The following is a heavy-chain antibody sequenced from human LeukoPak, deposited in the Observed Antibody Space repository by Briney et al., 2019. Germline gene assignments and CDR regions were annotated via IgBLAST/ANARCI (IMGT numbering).Heavy chain of an antibody. CDR3: AKDRAGYSSGGDY. Sequence: GGSLRLPCAASGFTFDDYAMHWVRQAPGKGLEWVSGISWNSGSIGYADSVKGRFTISRDNAKNSLYLQMNSLRAEDTALYYCAKDRAGYSSGGDYWGQGTLVTVSS. CDR1: GFTFDDYA. D-gene: IGHD6-19*01. CDR2: ISWNSGSI. J-gene: IGHJ4*02. V-gene: IGHV3-9*01.